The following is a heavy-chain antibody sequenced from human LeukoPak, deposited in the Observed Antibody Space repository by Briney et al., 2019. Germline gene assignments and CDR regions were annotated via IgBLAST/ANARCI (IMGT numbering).Heavy chain of an antibody. D-gene: IGHD6-19*01. J-gene: IGHJ4*02. CDR1: GFTFSSYW. CDR3: AKGSPYSSGWYQRGRYFDY. CDR2: IKQDGSEK. Sequence: GGSLRLSCAASGFTFSSYWMSWVRQAPGKGLEWVANIKQDGSEKYYVDSVKGRFTISRDNAKNSLYLQMNSLRAEDTAVYYCAKGSPYSSGWYQRGRYFDYWGQGTLVTVSS. V-gene: IGHV3-7*01.